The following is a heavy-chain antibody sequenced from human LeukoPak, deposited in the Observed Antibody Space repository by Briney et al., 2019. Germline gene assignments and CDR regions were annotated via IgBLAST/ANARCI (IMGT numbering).Heavy chain of an antibody. CDR2: IYHSGST. D-gene: IGHD1-20*01. CDR1: GASISSGGYS. J-gene: IGHJ4*02. V-gene: IGHV4-30-2*01. CDR3: AREGNNWNPDY. Sequence: SETLSLTCAVAGASISSGGYSWSWIRQPPGKGLEWIGYIYHSGSTYYNPSLKSRVTISVDRSKNQFSLKLSSVTAADTAVYYCAREGNNWNPDYWGQGTLVTVSS.